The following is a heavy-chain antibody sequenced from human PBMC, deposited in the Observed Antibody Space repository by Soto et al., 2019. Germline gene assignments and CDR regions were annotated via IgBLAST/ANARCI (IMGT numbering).Heavy chain of an antibody. D-gene: IGHD2-8*02. CDR2: INPGGST. CDR3: ARDKITGLFDY. Sequence: QVQLQQWGAGLLKPSETLSLTCAVYGGSFSGYYWTWIRQPPGTGLEWIGEINPGGSTYYNPSLKSRVTISVDTSKNQFSLKPTSVTAADTAVYYCARDKITGLFDYWGQGTLVTVSS. J-gene: IGHJ4*02. CDR1: GGSFSGYY. V-gene: IGHV4-34*01.